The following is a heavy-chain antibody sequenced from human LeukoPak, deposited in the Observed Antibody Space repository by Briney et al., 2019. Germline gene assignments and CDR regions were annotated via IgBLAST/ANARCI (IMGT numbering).Heavy chain of an antibody. J-gene: IGHJ3*02. Sequence: GGSLRLSCAASGFTFSSYAMSWVRQAPGKGLEWVSAISGSGGSTYYADSVKGRFTISRDNSKNTLYLQMNSLRAEDTAVYYCAKDHSTPLYYYDSSARAAFDIWGQGTMVTVSS. CDR2: ISGSGGST. V-gene: IGHV3-23*01. CDR1: GFTFSSYA. D-gene: IGHD3-22*01. CDR3: AKDHSTPLYYYDSSARAAFDI.